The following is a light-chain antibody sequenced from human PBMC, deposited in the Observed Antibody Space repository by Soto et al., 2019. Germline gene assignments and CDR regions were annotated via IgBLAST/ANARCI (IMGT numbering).Light chain of an antibody. J-gene: IGLJ1*01. Sequence: QSALTQPASVSGSPGQSITISCTGTSSDVGGYNYVSWYQQHPGKAPKLMIYEVSNRPSGVSNRFSGSKSGNTVSLTISGLQAEDEDDYYCSSYTSSSTPYVFGTGTKLTVL. CDR2: EVS. CDR3: SSYTSSSTPYV. CDR1: SSDVGGYNY. V-gene: IGLV2-14*01.